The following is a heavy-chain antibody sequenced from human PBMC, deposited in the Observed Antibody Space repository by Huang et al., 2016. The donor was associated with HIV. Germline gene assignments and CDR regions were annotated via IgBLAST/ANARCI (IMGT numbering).Heavy chain of an antibody. CDR1: GGTFNSYA. D-gene: IGHD6-13*01. CDR2: IIPIFGIA. CDR3: ARVPATTIPAEAVYYYYYMDV. J-gene: IGHJ6*03. Sequence: QVQLVQSGAEVKKPGSSVEVSCKASGGTFNSYAISWVRQAPGQGREWMGGIIPIFGIANYAQKFQGRVTITADESTSTADMELSSLRSEDTAVYYCARVPATTIPAEAVYYYYYMDVWGKGTTVTVSS. V-gene: IGHV1-69*13.